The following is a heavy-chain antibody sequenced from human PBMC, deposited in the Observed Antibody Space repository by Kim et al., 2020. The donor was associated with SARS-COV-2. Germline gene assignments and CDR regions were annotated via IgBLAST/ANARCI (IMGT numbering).Heavy chain of an antibody. CDR2: IIPIFGTA. J-gene: IGHJ6*02. Sequence: SVKVSCKASGGTFSSYAISWVRQAPGQGLEWMGGIIPIFGTANYAQKFQGRVTITADESTSTAYMELSSLRSEDTAVYYCARGRAYCGGDCYLYGMDVWGQGTTVTVSS. CDR1: GGTFSSYA. D-gene: IGHD2-21*01. V-gene: IGHV1-69*13. CDR3: ARGRAYCGGDCYLYGMDV.